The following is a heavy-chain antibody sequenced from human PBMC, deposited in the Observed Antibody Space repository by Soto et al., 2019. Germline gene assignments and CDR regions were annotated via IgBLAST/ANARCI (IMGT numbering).Heavy chain of an antibody. CDR3: ARVIVVVPAANYYFDY. CDR1: GGSISSGDYD. J-gene: IGHJ4*02. CDR2: IYYSGST. D-gene: IGHD2-2*01. V-gene: IGHV4-30-4*01. Sequence: SETLSLTCTVSGGSISSGDYDWSWIRQPPXKGLEWIGYIYYSGSTYYNPSLKSRVTISVDTSKNQFSLKLSSVTAADTAVYYCARVIVVVPAANYYFDYWGQGTLVTVSS.